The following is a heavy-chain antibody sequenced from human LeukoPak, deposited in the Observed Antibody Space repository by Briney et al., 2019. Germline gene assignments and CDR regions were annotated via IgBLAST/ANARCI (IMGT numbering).Heavy chain of an antibody. V-gene: IGHV1-2*02. CDR1: GYTFTGYY. CDR3: AALRSDPVLALDY. J-gene: IGHJ4*02. D-gene: IGHD3-3*01. CDR2: INPNSGGT. Sequence: GASVKVSCKASGYTFTGYYMHWVRQAPGQGLEWMGWINPNSGGTNYAQKFQGRVTMTRDTSISTAYMELSRLRSDDTAVYYCAALRSDPVLALDYWGQGTLVTVSS.